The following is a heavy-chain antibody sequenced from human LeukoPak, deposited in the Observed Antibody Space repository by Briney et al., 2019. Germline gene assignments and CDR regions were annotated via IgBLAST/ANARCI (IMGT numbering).Heavy chain of an antibody. Sequence: GRSLRLSCAASGFTFSSSGMRWVRQAPGKGLEWVAVIWYDGSNKYYADSAKGRFTITRDNSKNTLYLHMNSLRAEDTAVYYCARGLEYSSSSAFDYWGQGTLVTVSS. J-gene: IGHJ4*02. CDR2: IWYDGSNK. CDR1: GFTFSSSG. V-gene: IGHV3-33*01. CDR3: ARGLEYSSSSAFDY. D-gene: IGHD6-6*01.